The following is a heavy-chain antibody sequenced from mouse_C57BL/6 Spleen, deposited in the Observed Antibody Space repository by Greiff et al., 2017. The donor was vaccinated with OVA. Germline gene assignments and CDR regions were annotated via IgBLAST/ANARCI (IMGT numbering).Heavy chain of an antibody. J-gene: IGHJ3*01. V-gene: IGHV1-69*01. CDR3: ASSYYSNYGAWFAY. D-gene: IGHD2-5*01. Sequence: QVQLQPPGAELVMPGASVKLSCKASGYTFTSYWMHWVKQRPGQGLEWIGEIDPSDSYTNYNQKFKGKSTLTVDKSSSTAYMQLSSLTSEDSAVYYCASSYYSNYGAWFAYWGQGTLVTVSA. CDR1: GYTFTSYW. CDR2: IDPSDSYT.